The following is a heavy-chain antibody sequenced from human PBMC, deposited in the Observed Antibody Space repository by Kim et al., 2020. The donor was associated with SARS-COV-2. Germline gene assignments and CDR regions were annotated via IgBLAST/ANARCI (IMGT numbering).Heavy chain of an antibody. CDR1: GYTLTELS. CDR3: ATEYCSGGSCYWDSMDV. V-gene: IGHV1-24*01. J-gene: IGHJ6*02. Sequence: ASVKVSCKVSGYTLTELSMHWVRQAPGKGLEWMGGFDPEDGETIYAQKFQGRVTMTEDTSTDTAYMELSSLRSEDTAVYYCATEYCSGGSCYWDSMDVWGQGTTVTVSS. CDR2: FDPEDGET. D-gene: IGHD2-15*01.